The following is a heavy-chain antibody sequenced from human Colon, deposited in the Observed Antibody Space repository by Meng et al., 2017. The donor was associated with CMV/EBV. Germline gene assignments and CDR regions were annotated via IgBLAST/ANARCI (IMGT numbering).Heavy chain of an antibody. Sequence: SETLSLTCTVSGGSISSYYWSWIRQPPGQGLVGIGYLYYSGSTNYNPPLKSRVTISVDTSKNQFSLRLGSVAAADTSVYYCARVSGYSYVFEYWGQGTLVTVSS. CDR3: ARVSGYSYVFEY. D-gene: IGHD5-18*01. CDR2: LYYSGST. V-gene: IGHV4-59*01. J-gene: IGHJ4*02. CDR1: GGSISSYY.